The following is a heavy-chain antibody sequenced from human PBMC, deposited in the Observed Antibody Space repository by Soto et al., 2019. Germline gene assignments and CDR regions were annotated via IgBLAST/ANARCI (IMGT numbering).Heavy chain of an antibody. CDR2: ISYSGST. V-gene: IGHV4-59*08. CDR1: GASISSYY. D-gene: IGHD6-13*01. CDR3: ARGIAAGDGY. J-gene: IGHJ4*02. Sequence: QVRLQESGPGLVKPSETLSLTCNVSGASISSYYWSWIRQPPGKGLEWVGRISYSGSTNYNPSLKGRVTISVDTSKKQFSLELTSVTAADTAVYYCARGIAAGDGYWGQGTRVTVSS.